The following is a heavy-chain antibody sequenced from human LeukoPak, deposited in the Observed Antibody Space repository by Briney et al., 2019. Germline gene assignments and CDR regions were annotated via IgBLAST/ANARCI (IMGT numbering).Heavy chain of an antibody. D-gene: IGHD3-10*01. V-gene: IGHV1-24*01. Sequence: GASVKVSCKVSGYTLTELSMHWVRQAPGKGLEWMGGFDPEDGETIYAQKFQGRVTMTEDTSTDTAYMELSSLRSEDTAVYYCATAIPLDPMVRGIARAPTDQHKPKEYYMDVWGKGTTVTVSS. CDR1: GYTLTELS. J-gene: IGHJ6*03. CDR2: FDPEDGET. CDR3: ATAIPLDPMVRGIARAPTDQHKPKEYYMDV.